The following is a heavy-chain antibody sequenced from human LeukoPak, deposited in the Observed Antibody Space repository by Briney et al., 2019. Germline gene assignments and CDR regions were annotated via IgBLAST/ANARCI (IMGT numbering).Heavy chain of an antibody. V-gene: IGHV1-3*01. CDR2: INAGNGNT. CDR1: GGTFSSYA. D-gene: IGHD3-10*01. CDR3: ARDGVTMVRGVKGDAFDI. Sequence: ASVKVSCKASGGTFSSYAISWVRQAPGQRLEWMGWINAGNGNTKYSQKFQGRVTITRDTSASTAYMELSSLRSEDTAVYYCARDGVTMVRGVKGDAFDIWGQGTMVTVSS. J-gene: IGHJ3*02.